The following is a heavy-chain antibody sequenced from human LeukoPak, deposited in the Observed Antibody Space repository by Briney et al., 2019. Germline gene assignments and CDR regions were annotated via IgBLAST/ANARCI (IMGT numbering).Heavy chain of an antibody. CDR1: GYTFTNYY. CDR3: ASFIAVAGTEFDY. J-gene: IGHJ4*02. CDR2: INPSGGST. V-gene: IGHV1-46*01. D-gene: IGHD6-13*01. Sequence: ASVKVSCKASGYTFTNYYMHWVRQAPGQGFEWVGIINPSGGSTSYAQKFQGRLTMTRDTSTSTVYMDLSSLRSEDTAVYYCASFIAVAGTEFDYWGQGTLVTVSS.